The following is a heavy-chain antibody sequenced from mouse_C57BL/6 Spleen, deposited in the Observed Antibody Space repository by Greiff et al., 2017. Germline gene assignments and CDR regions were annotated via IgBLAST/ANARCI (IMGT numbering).Heavy chain of an antibody. J-gene: IGHJ1*03. CDR3: ARSRDYGAGYFDV. Sequence: EVQLQQSGPELVKPGDSVKISCKASGYSFTGYFMNWVMQSHGKSLEWIGRINPYNGDTFYNQKFKGKATLTVDKSSSTAHMALRSLTSEDSAVYYCARSRDYGAGYFDVWGTGTTVTVSS. CDR1: GYSFTGYF. D-gene: IGHD1-2*01. CDR2: INPYNGDT. V-gene: IGHV1-20*01.